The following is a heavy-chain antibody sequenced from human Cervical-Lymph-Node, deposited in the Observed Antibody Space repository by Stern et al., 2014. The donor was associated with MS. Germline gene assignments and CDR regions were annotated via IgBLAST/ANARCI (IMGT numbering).Heavy chain of an antibody. V-gene: IGHV4-4*02. CDR2: VSHLGST. Sequence: QVQLVESGPGVVKPSGTLSLTCVVSGGSISRSKWGSWVRQPPGKGLEWIGEVSHLGSTNYNPSLKSRVSISLDKPNTQVSLKMDSVTAADTAVYYCASGHDAFALWGQGTLVTVSS. CDR1: GGSISRSKW. CDR3: ASGHDAFAL. J-gene: IGHJ3*01.